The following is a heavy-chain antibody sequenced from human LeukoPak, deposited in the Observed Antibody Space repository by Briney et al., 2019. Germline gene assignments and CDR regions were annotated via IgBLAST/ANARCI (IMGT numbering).Heavy chain of an antibody. D-gene: IGHD6-13*01. V-gene: IGHV4-4*02. Sequence: SGTLSLTCAVFGDSISGQNWWSWVRQSPEKGLEWIGEVSQSGATNYNPPLKSRVSISVDKSKKEFSLKLNFVTAADTAVYYCARTNIGPAGSWFDPWGQGTLVTVSS. CDR1: GDSISGQNW. CDR2: VSQSGAT. J-gene: IGHJ5*02. CDR3: ARTNIGPAGSWFDP.